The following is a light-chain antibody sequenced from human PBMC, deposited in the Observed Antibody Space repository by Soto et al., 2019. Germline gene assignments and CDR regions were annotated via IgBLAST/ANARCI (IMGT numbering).Light chain of an antibody. V-gene: IGLV2-8*01. CDR2: EVS. J-gene: IGLJ3*02. CDR1: SSDVGAYNY. CDR3: SSYAGSNNVV. Sequence: QSALTQPPSGSGSPGQSVTISCTGTSSDVGAYNYVSWYQQHPGKAPKLMISEVSKRPSGVPDRFSGSKSGNTASLTVSGLQAEDEADYYCSSYAGSNNVVFGGGTKVTVL.